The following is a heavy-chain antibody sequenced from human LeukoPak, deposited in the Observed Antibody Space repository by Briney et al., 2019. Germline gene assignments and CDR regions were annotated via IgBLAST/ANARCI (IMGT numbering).Heavy chain of an antibody. V-gene: IGHV4-59*01. J-gene: IGHJ4*02. CDR1: DDSISDYY. CDR2: FHNSGTS. D-gene: IGHD3-16*01. CDR3: TRGAGWLIDY. Sequence: VKPSETLSLTCTVSDDSISDYYRRWIRQPPGKGLEWIGYFHNSGTSTYNPSLKSRVTISADTSKNQFSLKLNSLTTADTAVYYCTRGAGWLIDYWGQGILVTVSS.